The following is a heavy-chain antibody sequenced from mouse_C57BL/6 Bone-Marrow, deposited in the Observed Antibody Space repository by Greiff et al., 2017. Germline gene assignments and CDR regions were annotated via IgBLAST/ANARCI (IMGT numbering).Heavy chain of an antibody. CDR3: ARPGYYSYAMDY. J-gene: IGHJ4*01. V-gene: IGHV1-53*01. Sequence: VQLQQSGTELVKPGASVKLSCKASGYTFTSYWLHWVKQRPGQGLEWIGNINPSNGGTNYNEKFKSKATLTVDKSSSTAYMQLSSLTAEDSAVYYCARPGYYSYAMDYWGQGTSVTVSS. CDR2: INPSNGGT. CDR1: GYTFTSYW. D-gene: IGHD2-3*01.